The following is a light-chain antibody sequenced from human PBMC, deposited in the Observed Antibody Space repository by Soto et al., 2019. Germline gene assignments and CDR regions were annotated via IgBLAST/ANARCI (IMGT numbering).Light chain of an antibody. CDR1: GSTIGSNT. V-gene: IGLV1-44*01. CDR3: EAGNYTLTGPV. Sequence: QSARTQPPSASGTPGQRVTISCSGSGSTIGSNTVNWYQQLPGTAPKVVIHSNDQRPSGVPDRFSASKSGTSASLAISGLQSDDYADYYSEAGNYTLTGPVFGGVT. J-gene: IGLJ2*01. CDR2: SND.